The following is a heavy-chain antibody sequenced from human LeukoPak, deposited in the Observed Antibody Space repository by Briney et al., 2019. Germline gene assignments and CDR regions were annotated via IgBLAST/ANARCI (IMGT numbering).Heavy chain of an antibody. Sequence: PSETLSLTCAVYGGSFSGYYWSWIRQPPGKGLEWIGEINHSGSTNYNPSLKSRVTISVDTSKNQFSLKLSSVTAADTAVYYCARDPSTHKQLATYFDYWGQGTLVTVSS. D-gene: IGHD6-6*01. V-gene: IGHV4-34*01. CDR1: GGSFSGYY. CDR3: ARDPSTHKQLATYFDY. CDR2: INHSGST. J-gene: IGHJ4*02.